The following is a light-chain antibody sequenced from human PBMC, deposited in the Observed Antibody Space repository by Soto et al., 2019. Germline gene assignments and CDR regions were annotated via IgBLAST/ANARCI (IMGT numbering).Light chain of an antibody. J-gene: IGKJ2*01. V-gene: IGKV3-20*01. Sequence: EIVLTQSPGTLSLSPGERATLSCRASQSVSSSFLAWYQQKPGQAPRLLIYGASSRATGIPDRFSGSGSGTDFTITISRLEPEDFAMCYCQHYDNSLYTFGQGTKLEF. CDR2: GAS. CDR3: QHYDNSLYT. CDR1: QSVSSSF.